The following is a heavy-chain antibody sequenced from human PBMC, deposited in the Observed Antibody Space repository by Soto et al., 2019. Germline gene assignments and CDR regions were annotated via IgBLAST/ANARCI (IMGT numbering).Heavy chain of an antibody. Sequence: QITLKESGPTLVKPTQTLTLTCTFSGFSVTTDGMGVGWIRQPPGKALEWLALIYWDDDKRYSPSLKSRLTITKAASRNQVVITLTNMDPADTATYYCAPLYCAASGTRYYFDYGGQGTLVTVSS. V-gene: IGHV2-5*02. J-gene: IGHJ4*02. CDR2: IYWDDDK. CDR1: GFSVTTDGMG. D-gene: IGHD2-8*02. CDR3: APLYCAASGTRYYFDY.